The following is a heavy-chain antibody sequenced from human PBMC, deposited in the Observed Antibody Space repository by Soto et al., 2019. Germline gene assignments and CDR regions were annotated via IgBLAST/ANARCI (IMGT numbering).Heavy chain of an antibody. Sequence: SETLSLTCAVSGYSISSGYYWGWNRQPPGKGLEWIGSIYHSGSTYYNPSLKSRVTISVDTSKNQFSLKLSSVTAADTAVYYCARLEGIAAAGAVNNWFDPWGQGTLVTVSS. D-gene: IGHD6-13*01. J-gene: IGHJ5*02. CDR3: ARLEGIAAAGAVNNWFDP. CDR1: GYSISSGYY. CDR2: IYHSGST. V-gene: IGHV4-38-2*01.